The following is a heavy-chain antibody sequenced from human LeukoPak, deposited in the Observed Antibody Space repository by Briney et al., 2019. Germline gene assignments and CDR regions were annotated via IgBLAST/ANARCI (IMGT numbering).Heavy chain of an antibody. CDR3: ARANYDSSGYYGFDI. V-gene: IGHV4-59*12. D-gene: IGHD3-22*01. CDR2: IYYSGST. J-gene: IGHJ3*02. Sequence: SETLSLTCTVSGGSISSYYWSWIRQPPGKGLEWIGYIYYSGSTYYNPSLKSRVTISVDRSKNQFSLKLSSVTAADTAVYYCARANYDSSGYYGFDIWGQGTMVTVSS. CDR1: GGSISSYY.